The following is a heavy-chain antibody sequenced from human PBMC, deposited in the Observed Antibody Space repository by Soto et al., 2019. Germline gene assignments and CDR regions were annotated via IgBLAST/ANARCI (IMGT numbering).Heavy chain of an antibody. CDR1: GESISSGGYY. D-gene: IGHD6-6*01. CDR3: ARASSSSSAADY. J-gene: IGHJ4*02. V-gene: IGHV4-31*03. CDR2: IYDSESA. Sequence: QVQLQESGPGLVKPSQTLSLTCSVSGESISSGGYYWSWIRHHPGKGLEWIGYIYDSESAYYNPSFKIRVTISSDTAKNHFAMRLSSVTAADTAVYYCARASSSSSAADYWGQGILVTVSA.